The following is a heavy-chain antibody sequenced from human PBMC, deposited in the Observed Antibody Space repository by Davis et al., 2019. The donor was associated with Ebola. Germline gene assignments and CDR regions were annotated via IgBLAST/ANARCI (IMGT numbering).Heavy chain of an antibody. CDR3: TVGRDGPSKDWFDP. J-gene: IGHJ5*02. CDR2: IKSRTDGGTT. V-gene: IGHV3-15*01. D-gene: IGHD5-24*01. CDR1: GLTFNNAW. Sequence: GESLKISCASSGLTFNNAWMSWVRQAPGKGLEWVGRIKSRTDGGTTDYSAPMKGRFTISRDDSKNTLYLQMNNLKTEDTAVYYCTVGRDGPSKDWFDPWGQGTLVTVPS.